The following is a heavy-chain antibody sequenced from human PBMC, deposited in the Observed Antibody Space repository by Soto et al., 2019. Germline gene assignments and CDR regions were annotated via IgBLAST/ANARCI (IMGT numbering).Heavy chain of an antibody. CDR1: GYSFTSYW. CDR3: ARHGKAVAGDYYYYYGMDV. D-gene: IGHD6-19*01. Sequence: GESLKISCKGSGYSFTSYWIGWVRQMPGKGLEWMGIIYPGDSDTRYSPSFQGQVTISADKSISTAYLQWSSLKASDTAMYYCARHGKAVAGDYYYYYGMDVWGQGTTVTVSS. J-gene: IGHJ6*02. V-gene: IGHV5-51*01. CDR2: IYPGDSDT.